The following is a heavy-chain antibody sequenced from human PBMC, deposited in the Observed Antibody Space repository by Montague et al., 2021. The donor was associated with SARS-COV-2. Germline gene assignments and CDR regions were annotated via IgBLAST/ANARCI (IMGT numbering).Heavy chain of an antibody. V-gene: IGHV4-34*01. CDR1: GGSFSGYF. CDR3: ARSHYSVSWCPD. D-gene: IGHD5/OR15-5a*01. J-gene: IGHJ4*02. CDR2: ISYTGHT. Sequence: SETLSLTCAIYGGSFSGYFWSWIRQSPGKGLEWIGKISYTGHTRYNSSLHSRVSISGDSSENQFPLTLTSVTAADTAVYYCARSHYSVSWCPDWGQGTLVTVSS.